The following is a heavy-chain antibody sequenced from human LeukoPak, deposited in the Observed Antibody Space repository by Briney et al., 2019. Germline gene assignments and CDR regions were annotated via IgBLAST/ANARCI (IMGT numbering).Heavy chain of an antibody. CDR1: GYSISSGYY. V-gene: IGHV4-38-2*01. CDR3: ARGITMVRESMGYFDY. D-gene: IGHD3-10*01. CDR2: IYHSGST. Sequence: SETQSLTCAVSGYSISSGYYWGWIRQPPGKGLEWIGSIYHSGSTYYNPSLKSRVTISLDTSKNQFSLNLSSVTAADTAVYYCARGITMVRESMGYFDYWGQGTLVTVSS. J-gene: IGHJ4*02.